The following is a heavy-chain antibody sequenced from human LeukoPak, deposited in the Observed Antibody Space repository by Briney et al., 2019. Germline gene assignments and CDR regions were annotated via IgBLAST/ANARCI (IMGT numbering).Heavy chain of an antibody. Sequence: SETLSLTCSVSGASISSGDYYWSWIRQPAGKGLEWIGRIYTNGATNYNPSLKSRFTISAGTSNNQFSLKVASVTAADTAVYYCARVVLQWPPNWFDPWGQGTLVTVSS. CDR3: ARVVLQWPPNWFDP. J-gene: IGHJ5*02. CDR1: GASISSGDYY. CDR2: IYTNGAT. V-gene: IGHV4-61*02. D-gene: IGHD6-19*01.